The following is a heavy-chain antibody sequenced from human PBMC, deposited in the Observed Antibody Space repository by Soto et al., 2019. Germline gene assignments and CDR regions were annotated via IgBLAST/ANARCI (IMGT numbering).Heavy chain of an antibody. CDR3: ASSGDYYDSSGYYRGVNYFDY. D-gene: IGHD3-22*01. Sequence: PSETMSLTCTVSGGPLSSYYWSWLRPPPGKGLEWIGYIYYSGSTNYNPSLKSRVTISVDTSKNQFSLKLSSVTAADTAVYYCASSGDYYDSSGYYRGVNYFDYRGQGTLVTVSS. CDR2: IYYSGST. V-gene: IGHV4-59*01. J-gene: IGHJ4*02. CDR1: GGPLSSYY.